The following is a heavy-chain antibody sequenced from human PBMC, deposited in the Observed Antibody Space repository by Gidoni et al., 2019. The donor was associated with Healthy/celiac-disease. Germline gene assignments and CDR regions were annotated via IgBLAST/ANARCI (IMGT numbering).Heavy chain of an antibody. J-gene: IGHJ5*02. D-gene: IGHD3-22*01. CDR3: ARQISYYDSSGYYNWFDP. V-gene: IGHV4-39*01. Sequence: LSLKSRVTITVDTSKNQFSLKLSSVTAADTAVYYCARQISYYDSSGYYNWFDPWGQGTLVTVSS.